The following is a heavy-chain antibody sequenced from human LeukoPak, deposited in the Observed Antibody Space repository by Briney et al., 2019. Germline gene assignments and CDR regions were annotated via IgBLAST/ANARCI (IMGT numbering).Heavy chain of an antibody. V-gene: IGHV4-39*07. CDR3: ASPAGLL. CDR1: GGSISSSSYY. CDR2: INHSGST. D-gene: IGHD2-2*01. J-gene: IGHJ4*02. Sequence: PSETLSLTCTVSGGSISSSSYYWGWIRQPPGKGLEWIGEINHSGSTNYNPSLKSRVTISVDTSKNQFSLKLSSVTAADTAVYYCASPAGLLWGQGTLVTVSS.